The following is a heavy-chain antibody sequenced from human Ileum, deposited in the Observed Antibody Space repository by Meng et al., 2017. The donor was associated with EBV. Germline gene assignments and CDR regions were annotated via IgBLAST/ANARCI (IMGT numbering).Heavy chain of an antibody. V-gene: IGHV4-4*02. CDR1: GGSISSSNW. J-gene: IGHJ4*02. CDR2: IYHSGST. Sequence: QVQPAGAGPGPGKSSGTLALTLAVSGGSISSSNWWSWVRQPPGKGLEWIGEIYHSGSTNYNPSLKSRVTISVDKSKNQFSLNLSSVTAADTAVYYCARVGQWLPIDYWGQGTLVTVSS. CDR3: ARVGQWLPIDY. D-gene: IGHD6-19*01.